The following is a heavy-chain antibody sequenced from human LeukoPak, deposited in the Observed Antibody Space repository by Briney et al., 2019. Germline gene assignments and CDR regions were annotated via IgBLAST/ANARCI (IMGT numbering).Heavy chain of an antibody. CDR2: IYYSGST. Sequence: SETLSLTCTVSGGSISSFYWSWVRQPPGKGLQWIGYIYYSGSTNYNPSLKSRATISVDTSKNQFSLQLTSVTAADTAIYYCARVLQIYGSGNYYKVFDYWGQGTLVTVSS. J-gene: IGHJ4*02. CDR1: GGSISSFY. CDR3: ARVLQIYGSGNYYKVFDY. V-gene: IGHV4-59*01. D-gene: IGHD3-10*01.